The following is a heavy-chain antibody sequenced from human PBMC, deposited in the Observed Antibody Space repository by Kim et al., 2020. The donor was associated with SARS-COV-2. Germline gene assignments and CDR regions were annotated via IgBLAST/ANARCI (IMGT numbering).Heavy chain of an antibody. J-gene: IGHJ4*02. Sequence: ASVKGRFTISREESKDTADVQMNSRKNEDTAVYYCTRQWDGYYYSGKFDYWGQGTLVTVSS. V-gene: IGHV3-73*01. D-gene: IGHD5-12*01. CDR3: TRQWDGYYYSGKFDY.